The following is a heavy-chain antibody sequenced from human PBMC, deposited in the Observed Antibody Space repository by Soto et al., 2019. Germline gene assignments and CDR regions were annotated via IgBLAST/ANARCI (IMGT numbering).Heavy chain of an antibody. CDR3: ARVRYCSSTSCHRSRYYYYGMDV. CDR1: GTTLTGYY. Sequence: ASVKVSCKAPGTTLTGYYMHWVRQAPEQGLEWMGWINPNSGGTNYAQKFQGRVTITRDTSISTAYMELSRLRSDDTAVYYCARVRYCSSTSCHRSRYYYYGMDVWGQGTTVTVSS. J-gene: IGHJ6*02. CDR2: INPNSGGT. V-gene: IGHV1-2*02. D-gene: IGHD2-2*02.